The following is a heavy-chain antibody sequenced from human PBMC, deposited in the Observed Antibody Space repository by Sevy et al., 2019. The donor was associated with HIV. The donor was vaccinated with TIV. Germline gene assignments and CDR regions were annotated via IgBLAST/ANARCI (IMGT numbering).Heavy chain of an antibody. CDR2: IIPIFGTA. D-gene: IGHD5-12*01. J-gene: IGHJ3*02. Sequence: ASVKVSCKASGGTFSSYAISWVRQAPGQGLEWMGGIIPIFGTANYAQKFQGRVTITADKSTSTAYMELSSLRSEDTAVYYCARAVEMATIVGEAAFDIWGQGTMVTVSS. CDR1: GGTFSSYA. V-gene: IGHV1-69*06. CDR3: ARAVEMATIVGEAAFDI.